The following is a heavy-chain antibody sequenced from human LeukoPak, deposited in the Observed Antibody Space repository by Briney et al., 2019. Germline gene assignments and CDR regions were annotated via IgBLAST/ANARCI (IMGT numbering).Heavy chain of an antibody. V-gene: IGHV4-34*01. CDR1: GGSFSGYY. CDR2: INHSGST. CDR3: ARGVYYYDSSGYYYLDY. J-gene: IGHJ4*02. Sequence: PSETLSLTCAVYGGSFSGYYWSWIRHPPGKGLEWIGEINHSGSTNYNPPLKSRVTISVHTSKNQFSLKLSSVTAADTAVYYCARGVYYYDSSGYYYLDYWGQGTRVTVSS. D-gene: IGHD3-22*01.